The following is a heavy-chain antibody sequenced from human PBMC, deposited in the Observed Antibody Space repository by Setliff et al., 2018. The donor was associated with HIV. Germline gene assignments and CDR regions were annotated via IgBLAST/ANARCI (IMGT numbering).Heavy chain of an antibody. CDR1: GGSFSGYY. D-gene: IGHD3-22*01. J-gene: IGHJ1*01. CDR2: INHSGST. V-gene: IGHV4-34*01. Sequence: SETLSLTCAVYGGSFSGYYWSWIRQPPGKGLEWIGEINHSGSTNYNPSLKSRVTISVDTSKNQFSLKLSSVTAADTAAYYCARRRITMIVAPFQHWGQGTLVTVSS. CDR3: ARRRITMIVAPFQH.